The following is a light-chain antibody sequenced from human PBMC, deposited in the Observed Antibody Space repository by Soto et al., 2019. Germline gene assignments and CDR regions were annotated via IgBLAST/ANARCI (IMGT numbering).Light chain of an antibody. CDR1: QNVNHD. Sequence: EVILTQSPATLSVSPGESVTLSCRASQNVNHDLAWYQQKAGQAPRILIYAASVRAPGIPVRFSSSGSATEFTLTISSLESEDFAFYYCHQYYYWRTFGQGTKV. CDR3: HQYYYWRT. J-gene: IGKJ1*01. CDR2: AAS. V-gene: IGKV3-15*01.